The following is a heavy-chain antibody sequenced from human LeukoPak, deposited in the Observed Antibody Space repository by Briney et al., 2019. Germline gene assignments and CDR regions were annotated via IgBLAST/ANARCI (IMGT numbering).Heavy chain of an antibody. CDR1: GGSFSGYY. CDR3: ARDGSASSSSGYPAFDI. D-gene: IGHD6-6*01. J-gene: IGHJ3*02. CDR2: INHSGST. Sequence: SETLSLTCAVYGGSFSGYYWSWIRQPPGKGLEWIGEINHSGSTNYNPSLKSRVTISVDTSKNQFSLKLSSVTAADTAVYYCARDGSASSSSGYPAFDIWGQGTMVTVSS. V-gene: IGHV4-34*01.